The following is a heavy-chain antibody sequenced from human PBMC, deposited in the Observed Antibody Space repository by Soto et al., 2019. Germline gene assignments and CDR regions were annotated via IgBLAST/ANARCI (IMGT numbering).Heavy chain of an antibody. V-gene: IGHV3-30*18. D-gene: IGHD4-17*01. J-gene: IGHJ6*02. CDR1: GFTFSDYG. CDR3: AKEARSRAVTATRVYGMDV. CDR2: ISHDGSNK. Sequence: QVNVVESGGGVVQPGRSLRLSCAASGFTFSDYGMHWVRQAPGKGLEWVAAISHDGSNKFYGDSVKGRFTISRDNSKNTLLLQTDSLRDEDTAVYFCAKEARSRAVTATRVYGMDVWGQGTTVAVSS.